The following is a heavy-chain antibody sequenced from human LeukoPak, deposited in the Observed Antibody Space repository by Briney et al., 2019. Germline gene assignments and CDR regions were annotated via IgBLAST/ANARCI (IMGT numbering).Heavy chain of an antibody. CDR2: ISTSGGST. CDR1: GFTFSSYA. D-gene: IGHD3-10*01. V-gene: IGHV3-23*01. Sequence: PGGSLRLSCAASGFTFSSYAMSWVRQAPGKGLEWVSAISTSGGSTYNGDAVKGRFTISRDNSKNTLYLQMNSLRAEDTAVYYCAKHGKYYYDSGSYYSGDYWGQGALVTVSS. CDR3: AKHGKYYYDSGSYYSGDY. J-gene: IGHJ4*02.